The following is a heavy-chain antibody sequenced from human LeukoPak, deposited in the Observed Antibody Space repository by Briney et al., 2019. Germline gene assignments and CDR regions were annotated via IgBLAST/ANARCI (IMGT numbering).Heavy chain of an antibody. D-gene: IGHD6-6*01. CDR3: ARAVPGYFDY. J-gene: IGHJ4*02. CDR2: IYYSGST. V-gene: IGHV4-59*08. Sequence: SETLSLTCTVSGGSISSYYWSWIRQPPGKGLEWIGYIYYSGSTNYNPSLKSRVTISVDTSKNQFSLKLSSVTAADTAMYYCARAVPGYFDYWGQGTLVTVSS. CDR1: GGSISSYY.